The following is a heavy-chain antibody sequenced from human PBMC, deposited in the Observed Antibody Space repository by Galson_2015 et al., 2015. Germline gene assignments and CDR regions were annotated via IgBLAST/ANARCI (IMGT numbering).Heavy chain of an antibody. CDR3: ARDPGNSYESKDFDY. V-gene: IGHV3-30*03. D-gene: IGHD5-18*01. CDR2: ISYDGSNK. Sequence: SLRLSCAASGFTFSSYGMHWVRQAPGKGLEWVALISYDGSNKYYADSVKGRFTISRDNSKNTLYLQMNSLRAEDTAVYYCARDPGNSYESKDFDYWGQGTLVTVSS. CDR1: GFTFSSYG. J-gene: IGHJ4*02.